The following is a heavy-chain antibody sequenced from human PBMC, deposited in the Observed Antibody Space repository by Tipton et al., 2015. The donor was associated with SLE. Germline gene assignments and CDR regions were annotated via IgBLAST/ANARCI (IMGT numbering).Heavy chain of an antibody. J-gene: IGHJ4*02. D-gene: IGHD3-22*01. V-gene: IGHV4-31*03. CDR1: GDSINGNDYL. Sequence: TLSLTCTVSGDSINGNDYLWTWIRQHPGKGLEWIGYIYDSGSSSYNPSLKSRLTVSVDPAKNQFSLNLSSVTAADTAVYYCARDEYRYDTTGYHLLGHFDFWGQGTLVTVSS. CDR3: ARDEYRYDTTGYHLLGHFDF. CDR2: IYDSGSS.